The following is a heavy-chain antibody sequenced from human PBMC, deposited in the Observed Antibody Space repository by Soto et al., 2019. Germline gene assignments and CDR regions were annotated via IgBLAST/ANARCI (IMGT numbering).Heavy chain of an antibody. CDR2: INPNSGGT. CDR1: GYTFTGYY. D-gene: IGHD2-8*01. J-gene: IGHJ4*02. CDR3: VRNPEDIVPPGGERSGAY. Sequence: QVQLVQSGAEVKKPGASVKVSCKASGYTFTGYYMHWVRQAPGQGLEWMGWINPNSGGTNYAQKFQGRVTVTRDTSKTTAYLKLSRLKSNDTAVYYCVRNPEDIVPPGGERSGAYGGKGTLVTVA. V-gene: IGHV1-2*02.